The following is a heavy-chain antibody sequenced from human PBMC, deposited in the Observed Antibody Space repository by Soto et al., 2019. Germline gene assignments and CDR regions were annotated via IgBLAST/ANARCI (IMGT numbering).Heavy chain of an antibody. Sequence: QVELVESGGALVKPGGSLRLSCAASGFTYSDYYMSWIRQAPGKGLEWVSYISPSGGTTYYADSVRGRFAISRDNSQNSLYLQMNSLRADDTAVYYCARVGLFDYWGQGTLVTVSS. CDR3: ARVGLFDY. J-gene: IGHJ4*02. CDR2: ISPSGGTT. V-gene: IGHV3-11*01. CDR1: GFTYSDYY.